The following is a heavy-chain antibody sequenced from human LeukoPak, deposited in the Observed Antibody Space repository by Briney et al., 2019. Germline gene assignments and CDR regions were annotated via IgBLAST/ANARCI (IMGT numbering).Heavy chain of an antibody. CDR2: ISAYNGNT. D-gene: IGHD3/OR15-3a*01. V-gene: IGHV1-18*01. Sequence: GASVKVSCKASGYTFTSHGIRWVRQARGQGLEWMGWISAYNGNTNYAQKLQGRVTMTTDTSTSTAYMELRSLRSDDTVVYYFAPSDIWYFDYWGQETLVT. J-gene: IGHJ4*02. CDR1: GYTFTSHG. CDR3: APSDIWYFDY.